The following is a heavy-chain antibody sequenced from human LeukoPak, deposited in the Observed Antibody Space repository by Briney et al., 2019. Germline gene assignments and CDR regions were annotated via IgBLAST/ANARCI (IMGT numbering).Heavy chain of an antibody. J-gene: IGHJ4*02. CDR1: GYTLTELS. CDR2: INPNSGGT. D-gene: IGHD4-17*01. CDR3: ARSSGPYYGDYHFDY. Sequence: ASVKVSCKVSGYTLTELSMHWVRQAPGQGLEWMGWINPNSGGTNYAQKFQGRVTMTRDTSISTAYMELSRLRSDDTAVYYCARSSGPYYGDYHFDYWGQGTLVTVSS. V-gene: IGHV1-2*02.